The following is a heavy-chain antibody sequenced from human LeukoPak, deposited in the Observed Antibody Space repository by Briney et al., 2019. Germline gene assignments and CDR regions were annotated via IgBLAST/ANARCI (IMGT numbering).Heavy chain of an antibody. CDR1: GYIFTSYN. CDR3: AREGSWPFDY. Sequence: ASVKVSCKASGYIFTSYNIYWVRQAPGQGLEWMGIINPSGGSTSYAQKFQGRVTMTRDMSTSTVYMELSSLRSEDTAVYYCAREGSWPFDYWGQGTLVTVSS. J-gene: IGHJ4*02. CDR2: INPSGGST. D-gene: IGHD6-13*01. V-gene: IGHV1-46*01.